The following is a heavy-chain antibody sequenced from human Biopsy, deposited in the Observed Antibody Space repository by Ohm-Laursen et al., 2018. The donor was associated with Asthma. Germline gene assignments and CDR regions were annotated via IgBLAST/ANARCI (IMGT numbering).Heavy chain of an antibody. Sequence: ASVQVSCKASGYNFISFAIHWVRQAPGQRLEWMRWVNTGNGDTKCSQKFQGRVAITRDTSASTAYMELRSLRSEDTATYYCARTYYDFLTGQVKDVFGVWGQGKMVTDSS. D-gene: IGHD3-9*01. CDR3: ARTYYDFLTGQVKDVFGV. CDR2: VNTGNGDT. J-gene: IGHJ3*01. CDR1: GYNFISFA. V-gene: IGHV1-3*04.